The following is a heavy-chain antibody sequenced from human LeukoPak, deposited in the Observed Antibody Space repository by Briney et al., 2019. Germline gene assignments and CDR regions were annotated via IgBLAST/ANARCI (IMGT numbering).Heavy chain of an antibody. D-gene: IGHD5-24*01. V-gene: IGHV3-53*01. CDR1: EFTVSRNY. CDR3: TRDQMNC. CDR2: IFSNGDT. Sequence: GGSLRLSCTASEFTVSRNYMLWVRQAPGKGLEWVSLIFSNGDTHYADSVKGRFTISRDTSKNTVSLQMNSLRVEDTAMYYCTRDQMNCWGQGTLVTVSS. J-gene: IGHJ4*02.